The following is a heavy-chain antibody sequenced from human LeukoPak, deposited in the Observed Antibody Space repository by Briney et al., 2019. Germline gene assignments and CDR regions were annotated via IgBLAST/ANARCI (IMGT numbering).Heavy chain of an antibody. V-gene: IGHV3-23*01. Sequence: GGSLRPSCAASGFTFNSCAMSWVRQAPGKGLEWVSAITDSGGSTYYADSVKGRFMISIDNSKNTLYLQMNNLRAEDTAVYYCAKGSSSSMPYYFVDWGQATVVTLSS. D-gene: IGHD2-2*01. CDR2: ITDSGGST. CDR3: AKGSSSSMPYYFVD. J-gene: IGHJ4*02. CDR1: GFTFNSCA.